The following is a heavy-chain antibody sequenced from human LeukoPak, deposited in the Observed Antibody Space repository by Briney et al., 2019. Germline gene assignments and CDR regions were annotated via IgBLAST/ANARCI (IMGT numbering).Heavy chain of an antibody. J-gene: IGHJ4*02. Sequence: SETLSLTCSASGVSTSSRYWSWVRQFPGGTLEWIGHIYNAKNTKYHPSLPSRVTISMDTSRNQFSLSPTSLTAADTAIYFCAQTTGWPGFDFWGPGALVTVSS. V-gene: IGHV4-59*08. D-gene: IGHD6-19*01. CDR2: IYNAKNT. CDR1: GVSTSSRY. CDR3: AQTTGWPGFDF.